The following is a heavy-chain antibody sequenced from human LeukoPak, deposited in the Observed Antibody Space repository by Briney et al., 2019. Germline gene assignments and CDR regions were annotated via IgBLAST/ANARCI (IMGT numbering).Heavy chain of an antibody. Sequence: GGSLRLSCAASGFSFSSYGTHWVRQAPGKGLEWVAFIRYDGSNKYYAESVKGRFTISRDNSKNTLYLQMNSLRAGDTAVYYCAKPHFDDWGQGTLVTVSS. CDR1: GFSFSSYG. V-gene: IGHV3-30*02. J-gene: IGHJ4*02. CDR2: IRYDGSNK. CDR3: AKPHFDD.